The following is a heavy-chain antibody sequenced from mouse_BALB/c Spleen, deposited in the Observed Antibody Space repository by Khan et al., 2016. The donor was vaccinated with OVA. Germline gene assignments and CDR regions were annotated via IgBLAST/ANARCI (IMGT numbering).Heavy chain of an antibody. CDR3: TRAGYGAFAF. V-gene: IGHV1-5*01. Sequence: VQLQQSGTVLARPGTSVRMSCKASDYIFTDYLMHWVKRRPGQGLEWIGSIYPGNNETNYNQKFKDKAKLTSVPSASTAYMDFTSLTNEDSAVFYCTRAGYGAFAFWGQGTLVTVSA. J-gene: IGHJ3*01. D-gene: IGHD1-1*01. CDR1: DYIFTDYL. CDR2: IYPGNNET.